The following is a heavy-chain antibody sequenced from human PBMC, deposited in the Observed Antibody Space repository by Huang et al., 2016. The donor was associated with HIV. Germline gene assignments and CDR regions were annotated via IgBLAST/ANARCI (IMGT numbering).Heavy chain of an antibody. V-gene: IGHV6-1*01. J-gene: IGHJ4*02. Sequence: VQLQQSGPGLLKPSQTLSLTCAISGDNVSANSVTWNWIRQSPSRGLEWLGRTYYRSKWYNDYAKSVRSRITIDTDISKNHFSLQVKSVVPEDTAVYFCARGHDFYYDRTGYSFDYWGQGGLVTVST. CDR1: GDNVSANSVT. CDR3: ARGHDFYYDRTGYSFDY. CDR2: TYYRSKWYN. D-gene: IGHD3-22*01.